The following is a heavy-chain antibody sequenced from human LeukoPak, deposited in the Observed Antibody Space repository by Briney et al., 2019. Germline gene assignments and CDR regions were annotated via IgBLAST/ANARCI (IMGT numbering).Heavy chain of an antibody. D-gene: IGHD4-17*01. CDR3: AKPYGKYYYYYMDV. J-gene: IGHJ6*03. CDR2: IRYDGSNK. CDR1: GFTFSSYG. V-gene: IGHV3-30*02. Sequence: PAGGSLRLSCAASGFTFSSYGMHWVRQAPGKGLEWVAFIRYDGSNKYYADSVKGRFTISRDNSKNTLYLQMNSLRAEDTAVYYCAKPYGKYYYYYMDVWGKGTTVTVSS.